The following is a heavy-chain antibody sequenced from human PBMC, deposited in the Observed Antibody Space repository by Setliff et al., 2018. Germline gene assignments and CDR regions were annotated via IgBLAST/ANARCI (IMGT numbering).Heavy chain of an antibody. CDR3: AKDSSWYLDY. D-gene: IGHD6-13*01. J-gene: IGHJ4*02. V-gene: IGHV3-30*01. CDR2: ISYDGSNK. CDR1: GFTFSSYA. Sequence: GGSLRLSCETSGFTFSSYAMHWVRQAPGKGLEWVAVISYDGSNKFYADSVKDRFTISRDNSKNTLYLQMNSLTPEDTALYYCAKDSSWYLDYWGQGTLVTVSS.